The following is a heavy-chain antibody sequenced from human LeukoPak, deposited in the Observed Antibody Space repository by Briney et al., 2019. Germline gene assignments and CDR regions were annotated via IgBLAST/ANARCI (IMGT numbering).Heavy chain of an antibody. D-gene: IGHD4-23*01. CDR3: ARVGRWNNWFDP. Sequence: SETLSLTCTVSGGSISSYYWSWIRQPPGKGLEWIGYIYYSGSTNYNPSLKSRVTISVDTSKNQFSLKLSSVTAADTAVYYCARVGRWNNWFDPWGQGTLVTVSS. CDR1: GGSISSYY. V-gene: IGHV4-59*01. J-gene: IGHJ5*02. CDR2: IYYSGST.